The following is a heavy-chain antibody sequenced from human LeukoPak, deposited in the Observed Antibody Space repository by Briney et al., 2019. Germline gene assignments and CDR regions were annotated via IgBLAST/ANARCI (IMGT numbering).Heavy chain of an antibody. CDR1: GGSISGYY. Sequence: PSETLSLTCTVSGGSISGYYWSWIRQPPGKGLEWIGYIYYSGSTNYNSSLKSRLTISVDTSKNQFSLKLSSVTAADTAVYYCARHSSALGGLFDYWGQGTLVTVSS. D-gene: IGHD6-19*01. CDR3: ARHSSALGGLFDY. V-gene: IGHV4-59*08. CDR2: IYYSGST. J-gene: IGHJ4*02.